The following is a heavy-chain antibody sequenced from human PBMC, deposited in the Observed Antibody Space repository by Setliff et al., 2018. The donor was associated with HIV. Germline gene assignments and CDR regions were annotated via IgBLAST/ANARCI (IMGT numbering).Heavy chain of an antibody. D-gene: IGHD4-4*01. CDR2: ICGSDGAT. Sequence: GGSLRLSCAASGIIFTKCGLSWVRQAPGKGLEWISGICGSDGATYYADSVKGRFTISRDNAKNSLYLQMNSLRAEDTAMYYCAREDYNNYWEYWYFDLWGRGTLVTVSS. V-gene: IGHV3-21*01. J-gene: IGHJ2*01. CDR3: AREDYNNYWEYWYFDL. CDR1: GIIFTKCG.